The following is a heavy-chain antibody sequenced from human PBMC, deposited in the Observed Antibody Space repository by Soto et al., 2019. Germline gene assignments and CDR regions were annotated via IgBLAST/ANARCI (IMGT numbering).Heavy chain of an antibody. CDR3: ARALLTGDFDY. J-gene: IGHJ4*02. V-gene: IGHV4-59*01. D-gene: IGHD7-27*01. Sequence: SETLSLTCTVSGGSLSSYYWSWIRQPPGKGLEWIGYIYYSGSTNYNPSLKSRVTISVDTSKNQFSLKLSSVTAADTAVYYCARALLTGDFDYWGQGTLVTVSS. CDR2: IYYSGST. CDR1: GGSLSSYY.